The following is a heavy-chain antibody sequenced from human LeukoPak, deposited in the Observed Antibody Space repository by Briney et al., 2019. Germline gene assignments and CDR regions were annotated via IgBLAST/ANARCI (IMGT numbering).Heavy chain of an antibody. J-gene: IGHJ3*02. Sequence: ASVKVSCKASGYTFTDYYMHWVRQAPGQGLGWMGWINPNSGATNYAHNFQGGVTMTRDTSISTAYMELSRLRSDDTAVYYCTRRAYYYTSGIYHDGFDIWGQGTMVTVSS. CDR3: TRRAYYYTSGIYHDGFDI. D-gene: IGHD3-10*01. CDR2: INPNSGAT. CDR1: GYTFTDYY. V-gene: IGHV1-2*02.